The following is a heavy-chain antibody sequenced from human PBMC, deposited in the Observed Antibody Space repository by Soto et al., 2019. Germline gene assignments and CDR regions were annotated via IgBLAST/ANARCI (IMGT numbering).Heavy chain of an antibody. CDR1: GFIFSSYA. CDR3: ADMFRGIISY. J-gene: IGHJ4*02. Sequence: EVQLLESGGGLVQPGGSLSLSCAASGFIFSSYAMTWVRQAPGKGLEWVSFISDSGGSAYYADSVKGRFTISRDNSKNMLYLQMDSLRAEDTAIYYCADMFRGIISYWGQGTLVTVAS. CDR2: ISDSGGSA. V-gene: IGHV3-23*01. D-gene: IGHD3-10*01.